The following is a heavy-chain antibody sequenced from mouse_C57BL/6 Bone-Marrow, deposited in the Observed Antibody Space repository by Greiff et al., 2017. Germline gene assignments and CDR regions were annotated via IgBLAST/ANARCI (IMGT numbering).Heavy chain of an antibody. D-gene: IGHD3-2*02. V-gene: IGHV1-69*01. J-gene: IGHJ2*01. CDR3: AREGAQAPYYFDY. Sequence: VHLQQPGAELVMPGASVKLSCKASGYTFTSYWMHWVKQRPGQGLEWIGEIDPSDSYTNYNQKFKGKSTLTVDKSSSTAYMQLSSLTSEDSAVYYCAREGAQAPYYFDYWGQGTTLTVSS. CDR1: GYTFTSYW. CDR2: IDPSDSYT.